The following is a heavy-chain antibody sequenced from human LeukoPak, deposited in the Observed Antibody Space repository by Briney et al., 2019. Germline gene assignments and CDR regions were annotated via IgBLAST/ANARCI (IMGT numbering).Heavy chain of an antibody. J-gene: IGHJ3*02. Sequence: PSETLSLTCSVSGGSIPSSYRSWVRQSPGNGLEWIGYIYYTGDTTYNPSLKGRVTISVDTSKNQFSLKLISLTAADTAVYYCARTNVLNKGSSFDMWGQGTLVTVSS. CDR2: IYYTGDT. CDR1: GGSIPSSY. CDR3: ARTNVLNKGSSFDM. D-gene: IGHD3-16*01. V-gene: IGHV4-59*01.